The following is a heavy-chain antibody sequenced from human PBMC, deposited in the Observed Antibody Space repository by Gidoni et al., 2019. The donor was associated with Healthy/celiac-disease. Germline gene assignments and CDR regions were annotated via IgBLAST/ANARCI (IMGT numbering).Heavy chain of an antibody. Sequence: EVQLVESGGGLVHPGGSLRLSCADSGFTFSSCSMNWVRQAPGKGLEWFSYTRSSSSTIYYADSVKGRFTISRDNAKNSLYLQMNSLRAEDTAVYYCARDRVYSGYGYFDYWGQGTLVTVSS. CDR3: ARDRVYSGYGYFDY. CDR1: GFTFSSCS. J-gene: IGHJ4*02. D-gene: IGHD5-12*01. CDR2: TRSSSSTI. V-gene: IGHV3-48*01.